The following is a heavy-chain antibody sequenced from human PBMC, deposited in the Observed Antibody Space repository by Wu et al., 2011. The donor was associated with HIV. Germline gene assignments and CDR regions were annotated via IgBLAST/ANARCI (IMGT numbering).Heavy chain of an antibody. D-gene: IGHD2-15*01. CDR3: ARPYCSGGSCLGFDY. CDR1: GYTFSDYY. J-gene: IGHJ4*02. CDR2: INPNTGGT. Sequence: QVQLGQSGAEVKKPGASVKVSCKASGYTFSDYYMYWVRQAPGQGLEWVGWINPNTGGTNYAQKFQGRVTLTRDTSITTAYMELSRLRSDDTAVYYCARPYCSGGSCLGFDYWGQGTLITVSS. V-gene: IGHV1-2*02.